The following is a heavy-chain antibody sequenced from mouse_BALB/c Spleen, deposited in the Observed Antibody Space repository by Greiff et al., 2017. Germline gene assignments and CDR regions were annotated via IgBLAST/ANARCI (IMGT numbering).Heavy chain of an antibody. CDR1: GFTFSSYA. D-gene: IGHD2-3*01. V-gene: IGHV5-6-5*01. CDR3: ARWLYVGAMDY. J-gene: IGHJ4*01. Sequence: EVQGVESGGGLVKPGGSLKLSCAASGFTFSSYAMSWVRQTPEKRLEWVASISSGGSTYYPDSVKGRFTISRDNARNILYLQMSSLRSEDTAMYYCARWLYVGAMDYWGQGTSVTVSS. CDR2: ISSGGST.